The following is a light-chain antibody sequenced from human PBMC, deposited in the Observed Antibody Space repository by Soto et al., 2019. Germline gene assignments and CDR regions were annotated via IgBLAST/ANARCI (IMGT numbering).Light chain of an antibody. CDR1: QSVSNF. V-gene: IGKV3-11*01. J-gene: IGKJ4*01. CDR2: GAS. Sequence: ILLTQSPGTLSLSPGERATLSCRASQSVSNFLAWYQQRPGQAPRLLLYGASNRATGTPARFSGSGSGTDFTLTISSLEPEDSAVYYCQQRSNRLTFGGGTKVDIK. CDR3: QQRSNRLT.